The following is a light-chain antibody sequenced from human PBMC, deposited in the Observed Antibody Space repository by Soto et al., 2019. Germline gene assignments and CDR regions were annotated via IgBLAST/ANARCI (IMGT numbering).Light chain of an antibody. V-gene: IGKV1-39*01. Sequence: DIQMTQSPSSLSASVGDRVTITCRASQTISTYLNWYQQNPGQPPRLLIYDASSLLSGVPSRFSGSGSGTDFTLTIASLQPEDFSTYYCQQSDSTPYTFGQGTKVEI. J-gene: IGKJ2*01. CDR1: QTISTY. CDR3: QQSDSTPYT. CDR2: DAS.